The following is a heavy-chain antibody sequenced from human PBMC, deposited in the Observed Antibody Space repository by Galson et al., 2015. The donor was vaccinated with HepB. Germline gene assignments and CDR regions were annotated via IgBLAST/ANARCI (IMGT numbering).Heavy chain of an antibody. CDR3: ARGARVGVVGATGSDYFDY. CDR2: INPSGGST. J-gene: IGHJ4*02. CDR1: GYTFTSYY. V-gene: IGHV1-46*01. Sequence: SVKVSCKASGYTFTSYYMHWVRQAPGQGLEWMGIINPSGGSTSYAQKFQGRVTMTRDTSTSTVYMELRGLRSEDTAVYYCARGARVGVVGATGSDYFDYWGQGTLVTVSS. D-gene: IGHD1-26*01.